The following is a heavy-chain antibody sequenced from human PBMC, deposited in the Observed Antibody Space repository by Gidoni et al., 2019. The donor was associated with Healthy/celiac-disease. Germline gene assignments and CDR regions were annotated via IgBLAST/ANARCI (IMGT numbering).Heavy chain of an antibody. CDR1: GFSFSSYA. J-gene: IGHJ4*02. Sequence: EVQLLESGGGLVQPGGSLRLSCAASGFSFSSYAMSWVRQAPGKGLEWVSAISGRGGSTYYADSVKGRFTISRDNSKNTLYLQMNSLRAEDTAVYYCAKGTYYYDSSGYYWGQGTLVTVSS. V-gene: IGHV3-23*01. CDR2: ISGRGGST. CDR3: AKGTYYYDSSGYY. D-gene: IGHD3-22*01.